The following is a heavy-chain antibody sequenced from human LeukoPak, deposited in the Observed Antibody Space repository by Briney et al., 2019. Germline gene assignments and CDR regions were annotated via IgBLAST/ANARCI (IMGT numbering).Heavy chain of an antibody. J-gene: IGHJ4*02. D-gene: IGHD6-19*01. CDR2: ISYDGSNK. V-gene: IGHV3-30*04. Sequence: GGSLRLSCAASGFTFSSHVFYWVRQAPGKGLEWVAVISYDGSNKYYADSVKGRFTISRDNSKNTLYLQMNSLRAEDTAVYYCARDGYSSGWSLDYWGQGTLVTVSS. CDR1: GFTFSSHV. CDR3: ARDGYSSGWSLDY.